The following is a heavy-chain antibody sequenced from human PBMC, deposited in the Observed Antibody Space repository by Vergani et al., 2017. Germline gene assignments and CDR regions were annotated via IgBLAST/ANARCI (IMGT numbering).Heavy chain of an antibody. J-gene: IGHJ5*02. CDR3: ARFAEMDSHDTWFDP. D-gene: IGHD2-8*01. CDR1: GYSFTTYW. V-gene: IGHV5-51*01. Sequence: EVQLVQSGAEVKKPGESLKISCKGSGYSFTTYWIGWVRQMPGKGLEWMGIIYPGDSDTRYSPSFQGQVTISADKSISTAYLQWGSLKASDTAMYYCARFAEMDSHDTWFDPWGQGTLVTVSS. CDR2: IYPGDSDT.